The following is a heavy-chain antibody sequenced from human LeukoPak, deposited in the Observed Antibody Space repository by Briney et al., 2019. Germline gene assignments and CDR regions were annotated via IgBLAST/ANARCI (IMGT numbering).Heavy chain of an antibody. J-gene: IGHJ2*01. D-gene: IGHD5-12*01. V-gene: IGHV4-34*01. Sequence: PSETLSLTCAVYGGSFSGYYWSWIRQPPGKGLEWIGEINHSGSTNYNPSLKSRVTISVDTSKNQFSLKLSSVTAADTAVYYCARHSAKRGYVIGYFDLWGRGTLVTVSS. CDR3: ARHSAKRGYVIGYFDL. CDR1: GGSFSGYY. CDR2: INHSGST.